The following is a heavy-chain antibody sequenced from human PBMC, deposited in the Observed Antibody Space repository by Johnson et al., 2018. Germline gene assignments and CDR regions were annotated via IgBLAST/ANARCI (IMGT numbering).Heavy chain of an antibody. Sequence: EVQLVETGGGLVQPGGSLRLSCVASEFTFSSYWMNWVRQVPGKGLMWVSRINIDESNTSYADSVKGRFTISRDNAKNTLYMQMNSLRDEETAVYYCARARSRTSGGYGMDVWGQGTTVTVSS. D-gene: IGHD1-14*01. J-gene: IGHJ6*02. CDR2: INIDESNT. CDR1: EFTFSSYW. V-gene: IGHV3-74*02. CDR3: ARARSRTSGGYGMDV.